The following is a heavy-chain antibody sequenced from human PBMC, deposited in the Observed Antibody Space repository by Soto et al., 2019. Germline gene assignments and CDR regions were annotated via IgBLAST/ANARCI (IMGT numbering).Heavy chain of an antibody. D-gene: IGHD1-26*01. Sequence: SETLSLTCAVSGDSISRGYYWAWIRQPPGKGLEWVASIYHSGSTNYNPSLTSRVTISVDTSKNQFSLKLSSVTAADTAVYYCERWDYYYGMDVWSQGTTVTVSS. J-gene: IGHJ6*02. CDR2: IYHSGST. CDR3: ERWDYYYGMDV. CDR1: GDSISRGYY. V-gene: IGHV4-38-2*01.